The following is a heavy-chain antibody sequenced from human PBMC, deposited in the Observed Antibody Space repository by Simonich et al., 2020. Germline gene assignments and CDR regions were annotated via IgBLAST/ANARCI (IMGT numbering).Heavy chain of an antibody. J-gene: IGHJ4*02. D-gene: IGHD3-10*01. CDR2: MNPNSGNT. Sequence: QVQLVQSGAEVKKPGASVKVSCKASGYTFTSYDINWVRQATGQGLEWMGWMNPNSGNTGYAQKFQGRVTITRDTSISTAYMELSRLRSDDTAVYYCARDYGSGSYYNALSDYWGQGTLVTVSS. CDR3: ARDYGSGSYYNALSDY. CDR1: GYTFTSYD. V-gene: IGHV1-8*03.